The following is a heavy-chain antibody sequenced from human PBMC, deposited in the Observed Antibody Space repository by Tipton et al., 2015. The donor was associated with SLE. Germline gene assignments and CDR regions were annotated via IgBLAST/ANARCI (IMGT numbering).Heavy chain of an antibody. CDR3: ARDPGYSSFDY. D-gene: IGHD5-18*01. Sequence: SLRLSCAVSGFTFGRSWMSWVRQVPGKGLEFVGNINQDGSQKNLMDSVKGRFTISRDNAKNPFYLQMNSLRAEDTAVYYCARDPGYSSFDYWGQGTLVTVSS. CDR2: INQDGSQK. CDR1: GFTFGRSW. J-gene: IGHJ4*02. V-gene: IGHV3-7*03.